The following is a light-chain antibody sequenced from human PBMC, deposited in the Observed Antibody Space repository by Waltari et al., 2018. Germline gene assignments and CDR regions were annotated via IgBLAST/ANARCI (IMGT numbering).Light chain of an antibody. CDR3: QQDYNTPWT. CDR2: GAS. Sequence: DIQMTQSQSSLSASIGDRITVTCRASQGINRELNWYQQKSGKAPTLLIYGASSLQTGVSSRFSGSGSGTDFTLTITSLEPEDVATYYCQQDYNTPWTFGQGTKVEIK. CDR1: QGINRE. J-gene: IGKJ1*01. V-gene: IGKV1-27*01.